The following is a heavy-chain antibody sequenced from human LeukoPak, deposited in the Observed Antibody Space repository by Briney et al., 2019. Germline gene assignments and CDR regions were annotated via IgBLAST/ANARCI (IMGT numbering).Heavy chain of an antibody. CDR1: GYTLTELS. J-gene: IGHJ6*04. CDR3: ATDGRAYYYGSGSRGGMDV. Sequence: ASEKVSCKVSGYTLTELSMHWVRQAPGKGLEWMGGFDPEDGETIYAQKFQGRVTMTEDTSTDTAYMELSSLRSEDTAVYYCATDGRAYYYGSGSRGGMDVWGKGTTVTVPS. V-gene: IGHV1-24*01. CDR2: FDPEDGET. D-gene: IGHD3-10*01.